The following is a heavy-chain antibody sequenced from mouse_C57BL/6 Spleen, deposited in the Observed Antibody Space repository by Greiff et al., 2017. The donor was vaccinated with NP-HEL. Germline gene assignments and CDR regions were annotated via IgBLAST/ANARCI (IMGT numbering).Heavy chain of an antibody. V-gene: IGHV1-82*01. D-gene: IGHD1-1*01. CDR2: IYPGDGDT. CDR3: ARRTTERAMDY. CDR1: GYAFSSSW. J-gene: IGHJ4*01. Sequence: VQLQQSGPELVKPGASVKISCKASGYAFSSSWMNWVKQRPGKGLEWIGRIYPGDGDTNYNGKFKGKATLTADKSSSTAYMQLSSLTSEDSAVYFCARRTTERAMDYWGQGTSVTVSS.